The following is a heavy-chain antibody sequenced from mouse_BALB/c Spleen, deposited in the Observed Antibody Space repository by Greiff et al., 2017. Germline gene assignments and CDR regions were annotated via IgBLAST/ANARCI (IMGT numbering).Heavy chain of an antibody. CDR3: ASLVRAY. CDR1: GYSITSGYY. J-gene: IGHJ3*01. Sequence: EVKLQESGPGLVKPSQSLSLTCSVTGYSITSGYYWNWIRQFPGNKLEWMGYISYDGSNNYNPSLKNRISITRDTSKNQFFLKLNSVTTEDTATYYCASLVRAYWGQGTLVTVSA. V-gene: IGHV3-6*02. CDR2: ISYDGSN. D-gene: IGHD6-2*01.